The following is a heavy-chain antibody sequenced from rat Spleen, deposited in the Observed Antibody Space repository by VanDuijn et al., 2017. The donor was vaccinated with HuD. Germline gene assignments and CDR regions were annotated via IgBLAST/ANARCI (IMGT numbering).Heavy chain of an antibody. D-gene: IGHD1-11*01. CDR2: IWGDEST. J-gene: IGHJ3*01. CDR3: ARSYGGYTQHWFAY. CDR1: GLSFSNYD. V-gene: IGHV2-13*01. Sequence: VQLVESGGGLVQPGRSMKLSCAASGLSFSNYDMAWVRQAPTKGLEWMGGIWGDESTDYNSAVKSRLSLSRDTSKSQVFLTMNSLQTDDTAIYFCARSYGGYTQHWFAYWGQGTLVTVSS.